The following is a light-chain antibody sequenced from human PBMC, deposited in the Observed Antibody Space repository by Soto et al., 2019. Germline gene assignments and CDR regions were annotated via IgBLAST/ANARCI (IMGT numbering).Light chain of an antibody. J-gene: IGKJ2*01. CDR3: QQSYSTPC. CDR1: HSINNY. CDR2: AAS. Sequence: IQMTQSPSSLSASVGDRVTISCGSSHSINNYLNWYQQKPGKAPKLLIHAASTLVSGVPPRFSGSGSGTDFTLTISSLQPEDFATYFCQQSYSTPCFGQGTKLETK. V-gene: IGKV1-39*01.